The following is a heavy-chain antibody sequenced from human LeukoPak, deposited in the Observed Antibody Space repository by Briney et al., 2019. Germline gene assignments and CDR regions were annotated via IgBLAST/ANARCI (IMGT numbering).Heavy chain of an antibody. J-gene: IGHJ4*02. Sequence: GGSLRLSCAASGFTFSTFTMSWVRQAPGKGLEWVSSLTSTSSYVYYADSVQGRFTISRDNAKNSLYLQMNSLRAEDTAVYYCARASSGFDYWGQGTLVTVSS. CDR2: LTSTSSYV. CDR1: GFTFSTFT. D-gene: IGHD6-19*01. V-gene: IGHV3-21*01. CDR3: ARASSGFDY.